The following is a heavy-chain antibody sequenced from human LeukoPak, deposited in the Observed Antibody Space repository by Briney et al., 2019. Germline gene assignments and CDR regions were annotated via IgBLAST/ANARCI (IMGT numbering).Heavy chain of an antibody. V-gene: IGHV1-8*01. CDR2: MNPNSGNT. CDR1: GYTFTSYD. Sequence: ASVKVSCKASGYTFTSYDINWVRQATGQGLEWMGWMNPNSGNTGYAQKFQGRVTMTRNTSISTAYMELSSLRSEDTAVCYCARMDIVATTDFDYWGQGTLVTVSS. CDR3: ARMDIVATTDFDY. J-gene: IGHJ4*02. D-gene: IGHD5-12*01.